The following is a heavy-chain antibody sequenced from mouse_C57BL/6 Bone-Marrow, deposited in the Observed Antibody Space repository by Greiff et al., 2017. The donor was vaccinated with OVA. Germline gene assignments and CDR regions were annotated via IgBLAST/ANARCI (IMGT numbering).Heavy chain of an antibody. J-gene: IGHJ2*01. Sequence: QVQLQQSGAELVRPGTSVKMSCKASGYTFTNYWIGWAKQRPGHGLEWIGAIYPGGGYTNYNEKFKGKATLTADKSSSTAYMQFSSLTSGDSAIYYCATHYYGSSYFDYWGQGTTLTVSS. CDR2: IYPGGGYT. D-gene: IGHD1-1*01. CDR3: ATHYYGSSYFDY. CDR1: GYTFTNYW. V-gene: IGHV1-63*01.